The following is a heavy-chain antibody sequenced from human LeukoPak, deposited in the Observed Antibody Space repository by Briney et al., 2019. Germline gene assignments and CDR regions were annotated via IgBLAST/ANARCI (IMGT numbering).Heavy chain of an antibody. J-gene: IGHJ6*02. Sequence: GGSLRLSCAASGFTFSSYGMHWVRQAPGKGLEWVAVIWYDGSNKYYADSVKGRFTISRDNSKNTLYLQMNSLRAEDTAVYYCARGRGDKDYYYGMDVWGQGTTVTVSS. CDR2: IWYDGSNK. CDR1: GFTFSSYG. V-gene: IGHV3-33*08. D-gene: IGHD2-21*01. CDR3: ARGRGDKDYYYGMDV.